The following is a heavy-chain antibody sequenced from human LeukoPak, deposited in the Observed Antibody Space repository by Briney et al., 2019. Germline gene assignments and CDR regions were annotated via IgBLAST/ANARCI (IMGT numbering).Heavy chain of an antibody. Sequence: SETLSLTCTVSGGSISSDYWSWIRQSPEEGLEWIGYVYYSGSTYYNPSLKSRVTISVDTSKNQFSLKLTSVTAADTAVYYCASPTVTTEHAFDIWGQGTMVTVSS. V-gene: IGHV4-59*08. J-gene: IGHJ3*02. D-gene: IGHD4-17*01. CDR3: ASPTVTTEHAFDI. CDR1: GGSISSDY. CDR2: VYYSGST.